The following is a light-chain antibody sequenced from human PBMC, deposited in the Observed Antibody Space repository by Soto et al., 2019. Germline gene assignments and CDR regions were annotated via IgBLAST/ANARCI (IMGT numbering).Light chain of an antibody. CDR1: QSVSSY. V-gene: IGKV3-11*01. J-gene: IGKJ5*01. CDR3: QQRHMWPIT. Sequence: EIAMTQSPATLSVSPGERATLSCRASQSVSSYLAWYQQKPGQAPRLLIYDAYNRATGIPPRFSGSGSGTDFTLTISSLEPEDSAVYYCQQRHMWPITFGQGTRLEIK. CDR2: DAY.